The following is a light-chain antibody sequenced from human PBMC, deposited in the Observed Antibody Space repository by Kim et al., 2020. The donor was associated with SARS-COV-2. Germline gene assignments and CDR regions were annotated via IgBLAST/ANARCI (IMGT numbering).Light chain of an antibody. CDR2: HDS. CDR1: NIGSNR. J-gene: IGLJ1*01. V-gene: IGLV3-21*04. CDR3: QVWDTVTDHPRV. Sequence: SYELTQPPSVSVAPGKTATITCGGSNIGSNRVHWYQQKPGQAPVLVIHHDSDRPSGIPDRFSGSNSGNKATLTISRVEAGDEADYFCQVWDTVTDHPRVFGTGTKVTVL.